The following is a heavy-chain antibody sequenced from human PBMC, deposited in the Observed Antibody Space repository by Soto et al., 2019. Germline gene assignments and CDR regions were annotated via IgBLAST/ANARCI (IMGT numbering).Heavy chain of an antibody. J-gene: IGHJ6*03. V-gene: IGHV3-7*01. CDR1: GFTLSSYW. CDR3: XXSSPGYYYYYMDV. Sequence: EVQLVESGGDLVQPGGSLRLTCAASGFTLSSYWMSWVRQAPGKGLEWVANINKDASEKNYVDSVKGRFTISRDNANNXXXXXXXXXXXXXXXXXXXXXSSPGYYYYYMDVWGKGTTVTVSS. D-gene: IGHD3-16*01. CDR2: INKDASEK.